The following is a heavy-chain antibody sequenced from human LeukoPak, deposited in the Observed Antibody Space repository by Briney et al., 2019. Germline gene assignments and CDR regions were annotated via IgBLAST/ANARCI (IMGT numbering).Heavy chain of an antibody. D-gene: IGHD3-16*01. CDR3: ARVWGAGYFDY. CDR1: GYTFTGYY. J-gene: IGHJ4*02. CDR2: INPNSGGT. Sequence: ASVKVSCKASGYTFTGYYMHWVRQAPGQGLEWMGRINPNSGGTNYAQKFQGGVTMTRDTSISTAYMELSRVRSDDTAVYYCARVWGAGYFDYWGQGTLVTVSS. V-gene: IGHV1-2*06.